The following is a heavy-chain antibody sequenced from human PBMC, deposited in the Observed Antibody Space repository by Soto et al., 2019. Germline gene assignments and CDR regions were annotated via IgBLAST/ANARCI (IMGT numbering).Heavy chain of an antibody. Sequence: ASETLYPTCRVLGGDLHGFSWGWIRQPPGKGLEWIGEINHSGSTNYNPSLKSRVTISVDTSKNQFSLKLSSVTAADTAVYYCARWTVTTNYWGQGTLVPVSS. CDR2: INHSGST. CDR1: GGDLHGFS. CDR3: ARWTVTTNY. V-gene: IGHV4-34*01. J-gene: IGHJ4*02. D-gene: IGHD4-17*01.